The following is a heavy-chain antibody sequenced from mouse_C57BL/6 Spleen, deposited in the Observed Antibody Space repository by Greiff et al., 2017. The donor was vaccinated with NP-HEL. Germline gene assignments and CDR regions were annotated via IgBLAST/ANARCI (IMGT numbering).Heavy chain of an antibody. D-gene: IGHD2-3*01. J-gene: IGHJ2*01. CDR1: GYTFTDYE. CDR3: TSPYDGYYYFDY. V-gene: IGHV1-15*01. CDR2: IDPETGGT. Sequence: VQLQQSGAELVRPGASVTLSCKASGYTFTDYEMHWVQQTPVHGLEWIGAIDPETGGTAYTQKFKGKAILTADKSSSTAYMELRSLTSEDSAVYYCTSPYDGYYYFDYWGQGTTLTVSS.